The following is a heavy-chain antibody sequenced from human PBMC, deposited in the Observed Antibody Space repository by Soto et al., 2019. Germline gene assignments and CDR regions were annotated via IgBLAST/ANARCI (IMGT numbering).Heavy chain of an antibody. Sequence: PGGSLRLSCAASGFKFSNYATSWVRQAPGKGLEWVSLISATGGGTYYADSVKGRFTISRDNSHNTLYLQVRSLTAEDTAVYYCAKDRRAGGNSAFYFDFWGQGAQVTVSS. CDR3: AKDRRAGGNSAFYFDF. V-gene: IGHV3-23*01. D-gene: IGHD3-16*01. CDR2: ISATGGGT. J-gene: IGHJ4*02. CDR1: GFKFSNYA.